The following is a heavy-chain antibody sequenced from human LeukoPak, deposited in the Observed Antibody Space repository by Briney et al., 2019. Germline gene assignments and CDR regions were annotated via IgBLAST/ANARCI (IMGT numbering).Heavy chain of an antibody. V-gene: IGHV3-7*01. CDR3: ARGNFYSIY. CDR1: GFTFSSYS. CDR2: IKQDGSEN. D-gene: IGHD2/OR15-2a*01. Sequence: GGSLRLSCAASGFTFSSYSMNWVRQAPGKGLEWVANIKQDGSENYYVDSVKGRFTISRDNAENSLYLQMNSLRAEDTAVYYCARGNFYSIYWGQGTLVTVSS. J-gene: IGHJ4*02.